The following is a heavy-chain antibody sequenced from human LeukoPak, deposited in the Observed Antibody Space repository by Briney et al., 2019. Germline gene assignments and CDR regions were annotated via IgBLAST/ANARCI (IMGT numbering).Heavy chain of an antibody. D-gene: IGHD1-26*01. CDR2: INHDGSAK. J-gene: IGHJ2*01. Sequence: GGSLRLSCAASGFTFSNYWVSWVRQAPGKGLECVANINHDGSAKYYVDSVKGRFTISRDNAKNSLYLQMNSLRAEDTAVYYCARVVGAGYFDLWGRGTLVTVSS. V-gene: IGHV3-7*01. CDR3: ARVVGAGYFDL. CDR1: GFTFSNYW.